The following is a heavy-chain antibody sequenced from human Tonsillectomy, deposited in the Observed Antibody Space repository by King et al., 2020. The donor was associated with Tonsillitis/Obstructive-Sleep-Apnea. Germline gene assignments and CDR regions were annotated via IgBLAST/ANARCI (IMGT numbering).Heavy chain of an antibody. D-gene: IGHD3-3*01. J-gene: IGHJ4*02. V-gene: IGHV3-23*04. CDR1: GFTFSSYA. CDR2: ISGSGVST. CDR3: AKTERFLEWLLYRAFDY. Sequence: QLVQSGGGLVQPGGSLRLSCAASGFTFSSYAMSWVRQAPGKGLEWVSAISGSGVSTYYADSVQGRFTISRDNSKNTLYLQMNSLRAEDTAVYYCAKTERFLEWLLYRAFDYSGQGTLVTVSS.